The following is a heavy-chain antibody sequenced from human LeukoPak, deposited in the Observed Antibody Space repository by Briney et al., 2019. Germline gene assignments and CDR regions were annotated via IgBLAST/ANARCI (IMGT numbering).Heavy chain of an antibody. CDR3: ARLGITVVRGEIDY. D-gene: IGHD3-10*01. CDR2: IYYRGST. Sequence: SETLSLTCTVSGGSISSNSYYWGWIRQPPGKGLEWIASIYYRGSTYYNPSLKSRVTISIDTSKNQFSLKLSSVTAADTAVYYCARLGITVVRGEIDYWGHGTLVTVSS. CDR1: GGSISSNSYY. J-gene: IGHJ4*01. V-gene: IGHV4-39*01.